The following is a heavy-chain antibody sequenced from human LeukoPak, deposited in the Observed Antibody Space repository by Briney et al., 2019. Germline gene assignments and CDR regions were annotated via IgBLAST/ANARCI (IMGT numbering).Heavy chain of an antibody. CDR3: ARGRSSSGLIDY. J-gene: IGHJ4*02. V-gene: IGHV3-21*01. D-gene: IGHD6-19*01. CDR1: GFTFSSYS. CDR2: ISSSSSYI. Sequence: GGSLRLSCAASGFTFSSYSMNWVRQAPGKGLEWVSSISSSSSYIYYADSVKGRFTISRDNAKNSLYLQMNSLRAEDTAAYYCARGRSSSGLIDYWGQGTLVTVSS.